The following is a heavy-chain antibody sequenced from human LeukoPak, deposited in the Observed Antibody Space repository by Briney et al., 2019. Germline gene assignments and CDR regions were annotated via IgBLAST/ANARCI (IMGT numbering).Heavy chain of an antibody. CDR2: IHYSGST. CDR1: GASITSYY. CDR3: ARHLRGATIYYDY. Sequence: SETLSVTCTVSGASITSYYWTWIRQPPGKGLEWIAYIHYSGSTNCNPSLKSRVTISVDTSKNHFSLKLSSVTAADTAVYYCARHLRGATIYYDYWGQGTLVPVSS. V-gene: IGHV4-59*08. J-gene: IGHJ4*02. D-gene: IGHD1-26*01.